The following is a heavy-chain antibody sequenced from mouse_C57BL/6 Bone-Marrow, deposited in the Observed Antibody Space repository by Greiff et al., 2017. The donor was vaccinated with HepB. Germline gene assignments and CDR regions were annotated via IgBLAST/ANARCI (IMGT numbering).Heavy chain of an antibody. CDR1: EYEFPSHD. Sequence: EVKLVESGGGLVQPGESLKLSCESNEYEFPSHDMSWVRKTPEKRLELVAAINSDGGSTYYPDTMERRFIISRDNTKKTLYLQMSSLRSEDTALYYCARGGYYDYDGAMDYWGQGTSVTVSS. CDR2: INSDGGST. D-gene: IGHD2-4*01. V-gene: IGHV5-2*03. CDR3: ARGGYYDYDGAMDY. J-gene: IGHJ4*01.